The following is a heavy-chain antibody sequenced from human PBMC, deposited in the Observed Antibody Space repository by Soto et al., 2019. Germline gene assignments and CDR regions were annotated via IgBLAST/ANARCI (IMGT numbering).Heavy chain of an antibody. D-gene: IGHD3-10*01. CDR1: AYSFTSYG. Sequence: ASVKVSCKTSAYSFTSYGFTWVRQAPGEGLEWMGWISADNGHTNYAQKFQGRVTMTKDTSTRTAYMDLRSLRSDDTAVYYCATVYGSGTYFVDYYGKDVWGQGTTVTVSS. CDR3: ATVYGSGTYFVDYYGKDV. J-gene: IGHJ6*02. CDR2: ISADNGHT. V-gene: IGHV1-18*01.